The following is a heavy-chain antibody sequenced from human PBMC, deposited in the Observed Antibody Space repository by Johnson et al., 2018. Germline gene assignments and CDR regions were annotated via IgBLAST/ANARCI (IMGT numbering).Heavy chain of an antibody. CDR1: GFIFRNYG. D-gene: IGHD3-22*01. V-gene: IGHV3-30*18. J-gene: IGHJ4*01. Sequence: QVQLVESGGGVVQPGRSLRLSCVAAGFIFRNYGMHWVRQSPGKGLEWVAFISYDGKTRDYADSVKGRFTIYRDGSKNMLVLQMDGLKIEDPAVYYCAKASDYYYDTSGYLTLWYFDYWGPGPVVTCSS. CDR3: AKASDYYYDTSGYLTLWYFDY. CDR2: ISYDGKTR.